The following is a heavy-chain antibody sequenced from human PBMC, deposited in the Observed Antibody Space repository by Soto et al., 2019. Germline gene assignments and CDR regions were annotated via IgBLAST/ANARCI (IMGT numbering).Heavy chain of an antibody. V-gene: IGHV1-69*13. D-gene: IGHD3-16*01. CDR2: IIPIFGTA. CDR1: GGTFSSYA. CDR3: AGGRKEKYYWQPFDY. Sequence: SVKVSCKASGGTFSSYAISWVRQAPGQGLEWMGGIIPIFGTANYAQKFQGRVTITADESTSTAYMELSSLRSEDTAVYYCAGGRKEKYYWQPFDYWGQGTLVTVYS. J-gene: IGHJ4*02.